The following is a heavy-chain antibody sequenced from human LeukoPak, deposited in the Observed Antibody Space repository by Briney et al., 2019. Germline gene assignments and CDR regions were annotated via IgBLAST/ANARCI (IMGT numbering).Heavy chain of an antibody. CDR1: GFTFSSSW. CDR2: IKQDGSEK. V-gene: IGHV3-7*02. Sequence: PGGSLRLSCAASGFTFSSSWMSWVRQAPGKGLEWVANIKQDGSEKYYVDSVKGRCTISRDNDKNSLYLQMNSLRAEDTAVYYCASYYSSGLAVDDYWGQGTLVTVSS. J-gene: IGHJ4*02. CDR3: ASYYSSGLAVDDY. D-gene: IGHD6-19*01.